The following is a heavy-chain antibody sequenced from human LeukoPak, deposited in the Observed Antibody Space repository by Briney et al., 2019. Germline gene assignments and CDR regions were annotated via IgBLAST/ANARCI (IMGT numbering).Heavy chain of an antibody. V-gene: IGHV4-34*01. CDR1: GGSFSGYY. J-gene: IGHJ4*02. CDR3: ARGSTYYDFWSGYLRPFDY. D-gene: IGHD3-3*01. Sequence: SETLSLTCAVYGGSFSGYYWSWIRQPPGKGLEWIGEINHSGSTSYNPSLKSRVTISVDTSKNQFSLKLSSVTAADTAVYYCARGSTYYDFWSGYLRPFDYWGQGTLVTVSS. CDR2: INHSGST.